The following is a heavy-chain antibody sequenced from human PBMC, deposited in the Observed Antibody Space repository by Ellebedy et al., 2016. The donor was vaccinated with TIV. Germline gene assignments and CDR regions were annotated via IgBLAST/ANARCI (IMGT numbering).Heavy chain of an antibody. Sequence: GESLKISXAASGFSFSSYDMHWVRQVTGKGLEWVSGVDIRGGTYYAGSVKGRFTISRDNAKNSLYLQMNSLRAEDTAVYYCARVYDFWSGYYTGNDAFDIWGQGTMVTVSS. CDR1: GFSFSSYD. CDR2: VDIRGGT. J-gene: IGHJ3*02. CDR3: ARVYDFWSGYYTGNDAFDI. V-gene: IGHV3-13*01. D-gene: IGHD3-3*01.